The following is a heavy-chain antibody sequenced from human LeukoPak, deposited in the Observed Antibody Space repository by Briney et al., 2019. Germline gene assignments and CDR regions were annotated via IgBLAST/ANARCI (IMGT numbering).Heavy chain of an antibody. J-gene: IGHJ4*02. CDR2: ISPYNGNT. D-gene: IGHD5-24*01. V-gene: IGHV1-18*01. CDR1: GYTFTSYG. CDR3: AREMATIVNQFDY. Sequence: ASVKVSCKASGYTFTSYGISWVRQAPGQGLEWMGWISPYNGNTNYAQKLQGRVTMTTDTSTTTSYMELRSLRSDDTAVYYCAREMATIVNQFDYWGQGTLVTVSS.